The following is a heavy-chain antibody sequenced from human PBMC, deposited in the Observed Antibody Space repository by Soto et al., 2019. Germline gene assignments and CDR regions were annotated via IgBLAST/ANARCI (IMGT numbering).Heavy chain of an antibody. CDR1: GYTFTSYG. CDR2: ISAYNGNT. J-gene: IGHJ4*02. CDR3: ARAPCSSTSCYLGGGSY. Sequence: ASVKVSCKASGYTFTSYGISWVRQAPGQGLEWMGWISAYNGNTNYAQKLQGRVTMTTDTSTSTAYMELRSLRSDDTAVYYCARAPCSSTSCYLGGGSYWGQGTLVTVSS. D-gene: IGHD2-2*01. V-gene: IGHV1-18*01.